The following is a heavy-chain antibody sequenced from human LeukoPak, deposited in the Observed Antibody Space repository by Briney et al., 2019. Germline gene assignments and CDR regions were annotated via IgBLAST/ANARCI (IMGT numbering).Heavy chain of an antibody. CDR2: INHSGST. CDR3: ARVGTMVRGAS. CDR1: GGSISNYY. V-gene: IGHV4-34*01. Sequence: SETLSLTCTVSGGSISNYYWSWIRQPPGKGLEWIGEINHSGSTNYNPSLKSRVTISVDTSKNQFSLKLSSVTAADTTVYYCARVGTMVRGASWGQGTLVTVSS. J-gene: IGHJ4*02. D-gene: IGHD3-10*01.